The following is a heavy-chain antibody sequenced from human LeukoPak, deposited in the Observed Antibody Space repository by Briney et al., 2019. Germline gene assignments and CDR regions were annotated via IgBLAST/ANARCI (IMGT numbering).Heavy chain of an antibody. CDR2: INPNSGGT. D-gene: IGHD4-11*01. Sequence: HRASVKVSCKASGYTFTGYYMHWVRQAPGQGLEWMGWINPNSGGTNYAQKFQGRVTMTRDTSISTAYMELSRLRSDDTAVYYCARDPSDYSNSNWFDPWGQGTLVTVSS. J-gene: IGHJ5*02. CDR1: GYTFTGYY. V-gene: IGHV1-2*02. CDR3: ARDPSDYSNSNWFDP.